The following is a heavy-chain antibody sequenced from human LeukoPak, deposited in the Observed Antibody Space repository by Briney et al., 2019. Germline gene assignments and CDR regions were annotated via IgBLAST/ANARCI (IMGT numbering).Heavy chain of an antibody. J-gene: IGHJ4*02. V-gene: IGHV3-74*01. D-gene: IGHD3-10*01. CDR2: INSDGSST. CDR3: ARDHPVRGVMIPFDY. CDR1: GFTFTSYW. Sequence: GGSLRLSCAASGFTFTSYWMHWVRQTPGKGLVWVSRINSDGSSTRYADSVKGRFTISRDNAKNTLYLQMNSLRAEDTAVYFCARDHPVRGVMIPFDYWGQGTLVTVSS.